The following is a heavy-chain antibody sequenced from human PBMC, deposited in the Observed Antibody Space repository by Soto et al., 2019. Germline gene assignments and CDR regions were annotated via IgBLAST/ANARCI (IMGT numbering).Heavy chain of an antibody. CDR1: GGTFSSYT. D-gene: IGHD4-17*01. J-gene: IGHJ4*02. V-gene: IGHV1-69*08. CDR3: AREVRCLYDYGDCYFDY. CDR2: IIPILGIP. Sequence: QVQLVQSGAEVKKPGSSVKVSCKASGGTFSSYTISWVRQAPGQGLEWMGRIIPILGIPNYAQKFQGRVTITADKSTSTAYMELSSLRSEDTAVYYCAREVRCLYDYGDCYFDYWGQGTLVTVSS.